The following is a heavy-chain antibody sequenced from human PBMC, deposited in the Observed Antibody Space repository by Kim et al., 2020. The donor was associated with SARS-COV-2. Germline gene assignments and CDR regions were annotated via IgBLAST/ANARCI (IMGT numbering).Heavy chain of an antibody. CDR2: ISYDGSNK. CDR1: GFTFSNYA. CDR3: ARDWGGSGWYGIDY. D-gene: IGHD6-19*01. Sequence: GGSLRLSCAASGFTFSNYAIHWVRQAPGKGLEWVAVISYDGSNKYSADSVKGRFTISRDNSKNTLYLQMNSLRADDTAVYYCARDWGGSGWYGIDYWGQGTLVTVSS. J-gene: IGHJ4*02. V-gene: IGHV3-30-3*01.